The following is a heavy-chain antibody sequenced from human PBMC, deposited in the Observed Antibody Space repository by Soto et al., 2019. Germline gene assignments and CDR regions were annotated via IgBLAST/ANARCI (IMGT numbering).Heavy chain of an antibody. D-gene: IGHD3-9*01. CDR2: MNPNSGTT. J-gene: IGHJ4*02. V-gene: IGHV1-8*02. Sequence: QVQLVQSGAEVKKPGASVTVSCKASGYSFTSYDINWVRQATGQGLEWMGWMNPNSGTTGYAQKFQGRVTMTRNTSIRTAYEELSSLRAEDTAVYYCAREDAAGLDDWGQGTMVTVSS. CDR3: AREDAAGLDD. CDR1: GYSFTSYD.